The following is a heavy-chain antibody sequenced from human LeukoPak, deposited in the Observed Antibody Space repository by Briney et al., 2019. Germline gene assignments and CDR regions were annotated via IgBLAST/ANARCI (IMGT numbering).Heavy chain of an antibody. J-gene: IGHJ1*01. CDR1: GGSFSGYY. Sequence: SETLSLTRAVYGGSFSGYYWSWIPQPPGKGLEWIGEINHSGSTNYNPSLTSRVTISVDTAKNQFSLKLSSVTAADAAVYYCARREYSSWKTRHEYFQHWGQGTLVTVSS. D-gene: IGHD6-13*01. CDR2: INHSGST. CDR3: ARREYSSWKTRHEYFQH. V-gene: IGHV4-34*01.